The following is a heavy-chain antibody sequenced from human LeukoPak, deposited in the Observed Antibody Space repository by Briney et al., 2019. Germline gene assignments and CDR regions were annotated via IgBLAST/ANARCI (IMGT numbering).Heavy chain of an antibody. CDR3: ARDYYDSSGYYHGIDY. V-gene: IGHV1-2*02. Sequence: ASVKVSCKASGYSLTSYGISWVRQAPGQGLEWMGWINPNSGGTNYAQKFQGRVTMTRDTSISTAYMELSRLRSDDTAVYYCARDYYDSSGYYHGIDYWGQGTLVTVSS. CDR2: INPNSGGT. J-gene: IGHJ4*02. D-gene: IGHD3-22*01. CDR1: GYSLTSYG.